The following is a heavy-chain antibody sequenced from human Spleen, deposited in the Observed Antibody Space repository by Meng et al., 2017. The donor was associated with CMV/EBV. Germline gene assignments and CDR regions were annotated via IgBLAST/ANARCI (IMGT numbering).Heavy chain of an antibody. CDR1: GYSLTELS. V-gene: IGHV1-24*01. J-gene: IGHJ4*02. Sequence: SGYSLTELSIQWVRQAPGKGLEWMGGFDPEDGETIYAQKFQGRVTMTEDTSTNTAYMELSNLRSEGTAVYYYVTDDLCSGGDCSVGYWGQGTLVTVSS. CDR3: VTDDLCSGGDCSVGY. D-gene: IGHD2-21*02. CDR2: FDPEDGET.